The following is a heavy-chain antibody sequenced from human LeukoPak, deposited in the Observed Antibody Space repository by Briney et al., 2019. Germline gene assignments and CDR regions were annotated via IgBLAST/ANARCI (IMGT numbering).Heavy chain of an antibody. V-gene: IGHV4-61*01. Sequence: SETLSLTCTVSGGSVSSGSYYWSWIRQPPGKGLEWIGYIYYSGSTNYNPSLKSRVTISVDTSKNQFSLKLSSLTAADTAVYYWGGGVGGVIIGGGYYYYYGKDVWGKGTTVTVSS. CDR1: GGSVSSGSYY. J-gene: IGHJ6*04. CDR2: IYYSGST. CDR3: GGGVGGVIIGGGYYYYYGKDV. D-gene: IGHD3-10*01.